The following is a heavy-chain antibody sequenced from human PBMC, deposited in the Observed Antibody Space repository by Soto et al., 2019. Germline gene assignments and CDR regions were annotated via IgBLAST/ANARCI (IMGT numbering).Heavy chain of an antibody. CDR1: GYSFTSYW. CDR2: IYPGDSDT. J-gene: IGHJ3*02. D-gene: IGHD6-19*01. CDR3: ARHQDGNEWLGGVFDT. V-gene: IGHV5-51*01. Sequence: PGESLKISCKGSGYSFTSYWIGWVRQMPGKGLEWMGIIYPGDSDTRYSPSFQGQVTISADKSISTAYLQWSSLKASDTAMYYCARHQDGNEWLGGVFDTGGQGTTVTVPS.